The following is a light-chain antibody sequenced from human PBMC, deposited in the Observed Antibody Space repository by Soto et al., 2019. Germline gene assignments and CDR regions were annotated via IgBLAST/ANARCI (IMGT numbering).Light chain of an antibody. CDR1: QSVSSY. CDR3: QQRSNWPIT. Sequence: EIVLTQSPATLSLSPGERATLSCRASQSVSSYLAWYQQKPGQAPRLLIYDASNRATGIPARFSGSGSGTDFTLTISSLEPGDFAVYYCQQRSNWPITFGRGTRLEIK. J-gene: IGKJ5*01. CDR2: DAS. V-gene: IGKV3-11*01.